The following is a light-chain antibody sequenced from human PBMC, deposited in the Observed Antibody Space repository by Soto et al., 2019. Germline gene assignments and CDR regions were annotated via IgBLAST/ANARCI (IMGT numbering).Light chain of an antibody. CDR3: QKYGSSPRIT. CDR2: GAS. J-gene: IGKJ3*01. Sequence: EIVLPQSPGTLSLSPGESATLSCRARQSVSSSYLAWYQQKPGQAPRLLIYGASSRATGIPDRFSGSGSGTDFTLTIRRLEPEDLAVYYCQKYGSSPRITVGPGNKVDNK. CDR1: QSVSSSY. V-gene: IGKV3-20*01.